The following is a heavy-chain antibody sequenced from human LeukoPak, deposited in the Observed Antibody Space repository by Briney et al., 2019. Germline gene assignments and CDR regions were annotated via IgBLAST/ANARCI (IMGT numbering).Heavy chain of an antibody. V-gene: IGHV3-30*18. CDR1: GFTFSSYG. CDR3: ANSRGHGSGNL. CDR2: ISYDGSNE. D-gene: IGHD3-10*01. Sequence: GSLRLSCAASGFTFSSYGMHWVRQAPGKGLEWVALISYDGSNEYYADSVRGRFTISRDNSKNTVYLQMDSLRAEDTAVYYCANSRGHGSGNLWGQGTLVTVSS. J-gene: IGHJ5*02.